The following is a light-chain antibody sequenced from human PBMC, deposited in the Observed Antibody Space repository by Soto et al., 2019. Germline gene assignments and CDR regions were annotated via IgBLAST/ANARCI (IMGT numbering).Light chain of an antibody. Sequence: DIQMTQSPSSLSASVGDRVIITCRASQGIGDDLGWYQQKPGKAPKRLIYAASSLLSGVPSRFSGSGSGPDFTLTICSLQPDDFAAYYCLPHNTYPWTFGPGTKVEFK. CDR1: QGIGDD. CDR2: AAS. J-gene: IGKJ1*01. V-gene: IGKV1-17*01. CDR3: LPHNTYPWT.